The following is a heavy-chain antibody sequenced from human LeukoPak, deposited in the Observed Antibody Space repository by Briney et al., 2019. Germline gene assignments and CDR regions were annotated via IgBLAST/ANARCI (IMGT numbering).Heavy chain of an antibody. Sequence: GGSLRLSCAASGFTFSSYAMSWVRQAPGKGLEWVSAISGSGGSTYYADSVKGRFTISRDNSKNTLYLQMNSLRAEDTAVYYCAKDKGYSSSWAYYYYGMDVWGQGTTVTVSS. CDR1: GFTFSSYA. J-gene: IGHJ6*02. CDR3: AKDKGYSSSWAYYYYGMDV. D-gene: IGHD6-13*01. CDR2: ISGSGGST. V-gene: IGHV3-23*01.